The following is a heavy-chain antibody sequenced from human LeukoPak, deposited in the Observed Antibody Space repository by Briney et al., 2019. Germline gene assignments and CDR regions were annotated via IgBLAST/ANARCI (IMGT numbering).Heavy chain of an antibody. V-gene: IGHV1-69*13. CDR2: IIPIFGTT. CDR3: ARDLGSRDGYNPPNLFDN. Sequence: SVKVSCKASGGTFRSYAISWVRQAPGQGLEWMGGIIPIFGTTNYAQKFQGRVTITADESTSTAYMELSSLRSEDTAVYYCARDLGSRDGYNPPNLFDNWGQGTLVTVSS. CDR1: GGTFRSYA. J-gene: IGHJ4*02. D-gene: IGHD5-24*01.